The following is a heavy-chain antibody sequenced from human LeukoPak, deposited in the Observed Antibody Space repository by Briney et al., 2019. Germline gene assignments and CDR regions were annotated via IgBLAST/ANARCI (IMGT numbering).Heavy chain of an antibody. Sequence: PGGSLRLSCAASGFTFSNYWMNWVRQAPGKGLEWVANIKEDGSEKYYVDSVKGRFTISRDNAKNSLYLQMNSLRAEDTAVYYCAKALYGGHDYWGQGTLVTVSS. CDR3: AKALYGGHDY. CDR1: GFTFSNYW. V-gene: IGHV3-7*03. J-gene: IGHJ4*02. D-gene: IGHD4-23*01. CDR2: IKEDGSEK.